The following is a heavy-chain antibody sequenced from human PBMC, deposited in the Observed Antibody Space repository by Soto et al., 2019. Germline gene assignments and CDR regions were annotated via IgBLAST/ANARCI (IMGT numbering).Heavy chain of an antibody. CDR2: ISYDGSNK. CDR3: AKDQGSGPNYDYVWGSFDAFHX. J-gene: IGHJ3*02. CDR1: GFTFSSYG. D-gene: IGHD3-16*01. Sequence: WGSLRLSFAASGFTFSSYGMHWVRQAPGKGLEWVAFISYDGSNKYYADSVKVRFTISRDNSKNTLYLQMNSLRAEDTAVYYCAKDQGSGPNYDYVWGSFDAFHXWGQGTMVTVS. V-gene: IGHV3-30*18.